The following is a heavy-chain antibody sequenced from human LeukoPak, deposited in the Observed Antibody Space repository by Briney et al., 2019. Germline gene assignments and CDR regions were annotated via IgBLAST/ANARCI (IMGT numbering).Heavy chain of an antibody. D-gene: IGHD3-22*01. CDR2: ISVRSNYI. V-gene: IGHV3-21*01. CDR1: GYTFSSFS. Sequence: GGSLRLSCAASGYTFSSFSINWVRQAPGKGLEWVSSISVRSNYIYYADSVRGRFSISRDDARNSLYLQMDSLRGDATAVYYCARLRRNSDSSGYYYYYDYWGQGTLVTVSS. CDR3: ARLRRNSDSSGYYYYYDY. J-gene: IGHJ4*02.